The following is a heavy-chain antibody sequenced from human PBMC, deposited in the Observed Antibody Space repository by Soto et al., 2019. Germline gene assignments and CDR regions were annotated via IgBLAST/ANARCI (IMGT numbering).Heavy chain of an antibody. V-gene: IGHV4-61*08. Sequence: LSLPCTVSGAALSSGGYFYTWVRQPPGKGLEWLGYIYYSGGTNYNPSLKSRVTISLDKSKSQFSLRLISVTAADTAVYYCTREQSDDNYFDPWGQGTLVTVSA. D-gene: IGHD6-19*01. CDR2: IYYSGGT. CDR3: TREQSDDNYFDP. J-gene: IGHJ5*02. CDR1: GAALSSGGYF.